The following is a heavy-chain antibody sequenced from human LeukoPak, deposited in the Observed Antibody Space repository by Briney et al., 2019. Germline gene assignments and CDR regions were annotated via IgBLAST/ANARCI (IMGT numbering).Heavy chain of an antibody. V-gene: IGHV4-34*01. D-gene: IGHD3-10*01. CDR1: GGSFSGYY. CDR2: INHSGST. CDR3: ASNMARRFFDY. J-gene: IGHJ4*02. Sequence: PSETLSLTCAVYGGSFSGYYWSWIRQPPGKGLEWIGEINHSGSTNYNPSLKSRVTISVDTSKNQFSLKLSSVTAADTAVYYCASNMARRFFDYWGQGTLVTVSS.